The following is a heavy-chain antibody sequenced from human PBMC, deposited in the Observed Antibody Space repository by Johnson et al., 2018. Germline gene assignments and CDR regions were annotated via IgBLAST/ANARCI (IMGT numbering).Heavy chain of an antibody. CDR1: GYSFTSYW. D-gene: IGHD3-10*01. J-gene: IGHJ6*02. CDR3: ARAITMVRGVIYYGMEV. V-gene: IGHV5-51*01. Sequence: VQLQESGAEVKKPGESLKISCKGSGYSFTSYWIGWVRQMPGKGLEWMGIIYPGDSATKYSPSFQGQVPISADKSISTAYLQWSSLTASDTAMYYCARAITMVRGVIYYGMEVWGQGTTVTVSS. CDR2: IYPGDSAT.